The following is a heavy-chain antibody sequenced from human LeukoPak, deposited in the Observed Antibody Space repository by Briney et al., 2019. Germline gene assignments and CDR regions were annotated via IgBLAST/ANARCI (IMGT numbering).Heavy chain of an antibody. J-gene: IGHJ6*03. CDR3: AISSYYYYYYMDV. CDR1: GGSISSHY. Sequence: SETLSLTCTVSGGSISSHYRSWIRQPPGKGLEWIGYIYYSGSTNYNPSLKSRVTISVDTSKNQFSLKLSSVTAADTAVYYCAISSYYYYYYMDVWGKGTTVTVSS. V-gene: IGHV4-59*11. CDR2: IYYSGST.